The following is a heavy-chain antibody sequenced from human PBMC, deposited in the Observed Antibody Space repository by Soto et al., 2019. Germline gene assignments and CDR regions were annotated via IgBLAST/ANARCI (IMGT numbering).Heavy chain of an antibody. D-gene: IGHD3-3*01. J-gene: IGHJ4*02. CDR2: IVGSGTGT. Sequence: GGSLRLSCAASGFTFSTYAMSWVRRAPGKGLEWASSIVGSGTGTYYADSVKGRFAISRDNSKNTLYLHMNSLRVEDTAVYYCAKGRNYDFYFDCWGRGTLVTVSS. CDR3: AKGRNYDFYFDC. CDR1: GFTFSTYA. V-gene: IGHV3-23*05.